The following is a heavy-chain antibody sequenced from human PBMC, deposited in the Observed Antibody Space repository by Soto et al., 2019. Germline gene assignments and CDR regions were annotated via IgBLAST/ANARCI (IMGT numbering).Heavy chain of an antibody. D-gene: IGHD3-9*01. J-gene: IGHJ6*02. CDR1: GFTFSSYA. CDR2: ISGSGGST. V-gene: IGHV3-23*01. CDR3: AHWLLPVGGYYGMDV. Sequence: PGGSLRLSCAASGFTFSSYAMSWVRQAPGKGLEWVSAISGSGGSTYYADSVKGRFTISRDNSKNTLYLQMNSLRAEDTAVYYCAHWLLPVGGYYGMDVWGQGTTVTVSS.